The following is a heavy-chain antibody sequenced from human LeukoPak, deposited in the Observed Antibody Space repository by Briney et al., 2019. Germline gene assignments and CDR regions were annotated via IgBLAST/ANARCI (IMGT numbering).Heavy chain of an antibody. J-gene: IGHJ4*02. D-gene: IGHD3-16*02. CDR2: INHSGST. V-gene: IGHV4-39*07. CDR3: GRLSPIVDY. Sequence: PSETLSLTCTVSGGSISSSTFYWGWIRQPPGKGLEWIGEINHSGSTNYNPSLKSRVTISVDTSKNQFSLKLSSVTAADTAVYYCGRLSPIVDYWGQGTLVTVSS. CDR1: GGSISSSTFY.